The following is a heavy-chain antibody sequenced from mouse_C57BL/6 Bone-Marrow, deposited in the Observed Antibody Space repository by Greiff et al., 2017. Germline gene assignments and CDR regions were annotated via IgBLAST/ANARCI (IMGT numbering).Heavy chain of an antibody. CDR3: TRRGFYYYGSSFFPWFAY. J-gene: IGHJ3*01. Sequence: EVQVVESGTVLARPGASVKMSCKTSGYTFTSYWMHWVKQRPGQGLEWIGAIYPGNSDTSYNQKFKGKAKLTAVTSASTAYMELSSLTNEDSAVYYCTRRGFYYYGSSFFPWFAYWGQGTLVTVSA. CDR1: GYTFTSYW. CDR2: IYPGNSDT. V-gene: IGHV1-5*01. D-gene: IGHD1-1*01.